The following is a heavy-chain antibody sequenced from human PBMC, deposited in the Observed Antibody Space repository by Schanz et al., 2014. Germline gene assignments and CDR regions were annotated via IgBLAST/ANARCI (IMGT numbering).Heavy chain of an antibody. D-gene: IGHD3-10*01. CDR3: ARVHIATYHYNNPDAFDI. CDR1: GYIFGSHG. V-gene: IGHV1-18*01. J-gene: IGHJ3*02. CDR2: INAHTGNT. Sequence: QLMQSGSEVRKPGASVKVSCKASGYIFGSHGMTWVRQAPGQGPELMGWINAHTGNTQYAQKFQGRVNMTRDTVTTTVHLELTRLRTDDTAIYYCARVHIATYHYNNPDAFDIWGQGTIVTVSS.